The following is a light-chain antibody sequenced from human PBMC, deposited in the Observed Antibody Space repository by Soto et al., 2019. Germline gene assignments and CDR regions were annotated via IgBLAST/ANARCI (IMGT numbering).Light chain of an antibody. V-gene: IGKV1-5*03. J-gene: IGKJ5*01. CDR1: QSVNRW. Sequence: DIQMTQSPSTLSASVGDRVTITCRASQSVNRWLAWYQQKPGKAPKLLIYETSSLESGVPSRFGGSGSGTEFTLTISSLQPDDFAIYYCQQYTGPPTTFGQGTRLEIK. CDR2: ETS. CDR3: QQYTGPPTT.